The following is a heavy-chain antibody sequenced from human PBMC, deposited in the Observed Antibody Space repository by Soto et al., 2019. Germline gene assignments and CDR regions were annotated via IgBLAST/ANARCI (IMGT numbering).Heavy chain of an antibody. J-gene: IGHJ6*02. CDR3: ARDALVVVVYYYYGMDV. D-gene: IGHD2-21*01. V-gene: IGHV3-21*01. CDR2: ISSSSSYI. CDR1: GFRFASYG. Sequence: GGSLRLSCVASGFRFASYGFHWVRQAPGKGLEWVSSISSSSSYIYYADSVKGRFTISRDNAKNSLYLQMNSLRAEDTAVYYCARDALVVVVYYYYGMDVWGQGTTVTVSS.